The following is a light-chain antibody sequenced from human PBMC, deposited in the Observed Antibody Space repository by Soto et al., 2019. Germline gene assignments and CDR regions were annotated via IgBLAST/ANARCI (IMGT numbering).Light chain of an antibody. CDR1: SSDVGGYNY. J-gene: IGLJ2*01. V-gene: IGLV2-14*01. CDR3: SSYTSSSRRV. Sequence: QSVLTQPASVSGSPGQSITISCTGTSSDVGGYNYVSWYQQHPGKAPKLMIYEVSNRPSGVSNRFSGSKSGNTASLTISGLQAEDEADYYCSSYTSSSRRVFGGGTKVTVL. CDR2: EVS.